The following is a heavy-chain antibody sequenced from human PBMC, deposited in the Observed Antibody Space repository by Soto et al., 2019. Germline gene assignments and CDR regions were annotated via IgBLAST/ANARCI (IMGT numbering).Heavy chain of an antibody. Sequence: PSATLSLTCTVSCGSIGSGSYYWGWIRQPPGKGLEWIGSIYYSGSTYYNPSLKSRVTISVDTSKNQFSLKLSSVTAEDTAVYYCARLVYDSSGYRPGWGQGTLVTVS. CDR1: CGSIGSGSYY. D-gene: IGHD3-22*01. V-gene: IGHV4-39*01. J-gene: IGHJ4*02. CDR2: IYYSGST. CDR3: ARLVYDSSGYRPG.